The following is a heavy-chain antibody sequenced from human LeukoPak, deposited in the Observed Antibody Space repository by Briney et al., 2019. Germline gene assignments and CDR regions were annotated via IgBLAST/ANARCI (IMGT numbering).Heavy chain of an antibody. CDR3: ARELSNTPLLRIAVAGSLLNY. V-gene: IGHV1-2*02. CDR2: INPNSGAT. D-gene: IGHD6-19*01. CDR1: GYTFTCYY. J-gene: IGHJ4*02. Sequence: ASVKVSCKASGYTFTCYYMHWVRQAPAQGLEWMGWINPNSGATNYAQKFQGRVTMTRDTSISTAYMELSRLRSDDTAVYYCARELSNTPLLRIAVAGSLLNYWGQGTLVTVSS.